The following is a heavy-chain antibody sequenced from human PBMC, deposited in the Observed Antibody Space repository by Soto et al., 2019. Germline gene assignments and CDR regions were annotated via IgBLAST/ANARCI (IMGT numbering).Heavy chain of an antibody. J-gene: IGHJ3*02. CDR3: ARPEHSKYYAILTGPKGSSGDFDI. Sequence: PGGSLRLSCAASGFTFSSYAMHWVRQAPGKGLEWVAVISYDGSNKYYADSVKGRFTISRDNSKNTLYLQMNSLRAEDTAVYYCARPEHSKYYAILTGPKGSSGDFDIWGQGTMVTVSS. CDR2: ISYDGSNK. D-gene: IGHD3-9*01. CDR1: GFTFSSYA. V-gene: IGHV3-30-3*01.